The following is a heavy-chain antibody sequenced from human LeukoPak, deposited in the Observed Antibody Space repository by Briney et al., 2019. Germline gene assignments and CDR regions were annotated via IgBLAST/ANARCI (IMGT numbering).Heavy chain of an antibody. J-gene: IGHJ4*02. V-gene: IGHV3-74*01. Sequence: GGSLRLSCAASGFTFSSYWMHWVRHTPGNGLVWVSRIKSDGSSTSYADSVKGRFTISRDNSKNTLYLQMNSLRAEDTAVYYCAKDGTFYDSDYWGQGTLVTVSS. CDR1: GFTFSSYW. CDR2: IKSDGSST. D-gene: IGHD3-16*01. CDR3: AKDGTFYDSDY.